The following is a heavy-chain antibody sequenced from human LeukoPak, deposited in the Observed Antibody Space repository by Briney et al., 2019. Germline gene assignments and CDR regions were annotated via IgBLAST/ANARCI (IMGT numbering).Heavy chain of an antibody. CDR1: GFTFSDYY. J-gene: IGHJ6*04. CDR2: ISGSGSYT. D-gene: IGHD2-2*01. Sequence: GGSLRLSCAASGFTFSDYYMTWIRQAPGKGLEWVSYISGSGSYTNYADSVKGRFTISRDNAKNSLFLQMNSLRAEDTAVYYCATETRYCTSTSCSYYYGMDVWDKGTTVTVSS. CDR3: ATETRYCTSTSCSYYYGMDV. V-gene: IGHV3-11*06.